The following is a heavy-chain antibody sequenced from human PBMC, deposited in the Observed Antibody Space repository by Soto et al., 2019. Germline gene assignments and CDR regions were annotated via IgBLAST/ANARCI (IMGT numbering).Heavy chain of an antibody. J-gene: IGHJ6*02. CDR1: GFTFSAYW. D-gene: IGHD5-12*01. V-gene: IGHV3-74*01. CDR2: VNNDGSST. Sequence: EVQLVESGGGLFQPGGSLRLSCAASGFTFSAYWMHWVRQAPGKGLVWVSHVNNDGSSTSYADSVRGRFTISRDNAKNTLSLKMNSLRAEDTAVYYCARGRAEWLRWGDYYYGMDVWGQGTTVTVSS. CDR3: ARGRAEWLRWGDYYYGMDV.